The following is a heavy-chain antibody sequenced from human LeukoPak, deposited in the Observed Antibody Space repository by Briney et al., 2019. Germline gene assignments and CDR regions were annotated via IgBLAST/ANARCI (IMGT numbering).Heavy chain of an antibody. J-gene: IGHJ6*04. CDR1: GVTFNTFG. V-gene: IGHV3-30*02. Sequence: GGSLRLSCAASGVTFNTFGMHWVRQAPGKGLEWVAFIRYDGSNKYYADSVKGRFTISRDNSKNTLYLQMNSLRAEDTAVYYCAKDWNGDVWGKGTTVTVSS. CDR2: IRYDGSNK. D-gene: IGHD3-3*01. CDR3: AKDWNGDV.